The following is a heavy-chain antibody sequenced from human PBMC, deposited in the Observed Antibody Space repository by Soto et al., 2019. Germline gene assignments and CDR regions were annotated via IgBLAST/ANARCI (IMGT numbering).Heavy chain of an antibody. D-gene: IGHD1-26*01. J-gene: IGHJ4*01. CDR2: IYYSGST. CDR3: ARRYGGNFDC. V-gene: IGHV4-59*01. Sequence: QVQLQESGPGLVKPSETLSLTCTVSGGSISSYYWSWIRQPPGKGLEWIGYIYYSGSTNYNPSLRSRVTLSVDKAKNQFSLKPSSVTAADTAVYYCARRYGGNFDCWGQGTLVTVSS. CDR1: GGSISSYY.